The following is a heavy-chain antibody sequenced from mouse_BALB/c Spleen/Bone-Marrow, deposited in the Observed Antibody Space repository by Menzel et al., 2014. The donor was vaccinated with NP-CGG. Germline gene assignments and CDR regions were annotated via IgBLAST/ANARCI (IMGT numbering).Heavy chain of an antibody. D-gene: IGHD1-2*01. V-gene: IGHV1-18*01. Sequence: EVKLMESGSELVKPGASVKISCKTSGYTFTEYTMHWVKQSHGKSLEWIGGVNPNNGGTIYNQKFKGKATLTVDKSSSTAYMELRSLTSEDSAVYYCARKDYGYNYVMDYWGQGTSVTVSS. J-gene: IGHJ4*01. CDR1: GYTFTEYT. CDR3: ARKDYGYNYVMDY. CDR2: VNPNNGGT.